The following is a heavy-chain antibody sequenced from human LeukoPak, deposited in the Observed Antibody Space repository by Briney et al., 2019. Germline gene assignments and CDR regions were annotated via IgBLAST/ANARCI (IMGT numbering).Heavy chain of an antibody. D-gene: IGHD4/OR15-4a*01. CDR1: GFTVSSNS. CDR2: IYSDNT. Sequence: QTGGSLRLSCTVSGFTVSSNSMSWVRQAPGKGLEWVSFIYSDNTHYSDSVQGRFTISRDNSKNTLYLQMNSLRAEDTAVYYCARRAGAYSHPYDYWGQGTLVTVSS. V-gene: IGHV3-53*01. CDR3: ARRAGAYSHPYDY. J-gene: IGHJ4*02.